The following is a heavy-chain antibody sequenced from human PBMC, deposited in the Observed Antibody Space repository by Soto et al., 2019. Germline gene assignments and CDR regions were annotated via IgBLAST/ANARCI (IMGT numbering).Heavy chain of an antibody. CDR2: IYYSGST. Sequence: PWETLSLTCTVSGGSISSYYWSWIRQPPGKGLEWIGYIYYSGSTNYNPSLKSRVTISVDTSKNQFSLKLSSVTAADTAVYYCARSTIFGVSSGMDVWGQGTTVTVSS. CDR3: ARSTIFGVSSGMDV. V-gene: IGHV4-59*01. CDR1: GGSISSYY. J-gene: IGHJ6*02. D-gene: IGHD3-3*01.